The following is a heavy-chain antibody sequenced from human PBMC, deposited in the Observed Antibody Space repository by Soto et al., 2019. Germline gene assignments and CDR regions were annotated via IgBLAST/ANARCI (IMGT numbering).Heavy chain of an antibody. CDR2: IYYSGTT. D-gene: IGHD3-22*01. Sequence: SETLSLTCTVSGGSISSSSYFWGWIRQPPGKGLEWIGSIYYSGTTYYNASLKSRVTISVDTSKNQFSLKLTSVTAADTAMYYCARHKDSTGYRPFDYWGHGTLVTVSS. J-gene: IGHJ4*01. CDR3: ARHKDSTGYRPFDY. CDR1: GGSISSSSYF. V-gene: IGHV4-39*01.